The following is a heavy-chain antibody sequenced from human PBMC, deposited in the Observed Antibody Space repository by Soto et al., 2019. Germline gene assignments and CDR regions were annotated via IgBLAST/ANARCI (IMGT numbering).Heavy chain of an antibody. Sequence: QVQLVQSGAEVKKPGSSVKVSCKASGGTFSSYAISWVRQAPGQGLEWMGGIIPIFGTANYAQKFQGRVTITADESTSTAYMELSSLRSEETAVYYCARVHPLSLEAHKRGFDPWGQGTLVTVSS. CDR3: ARVHPLSLEAHKRGFDP. CDR1: GGTFSSYA. CDR2: IIPIFGTA. J-gene: IGHJ5*02. D-gene: IGHD1-20*01. V-gene: IGHV1-69*01.